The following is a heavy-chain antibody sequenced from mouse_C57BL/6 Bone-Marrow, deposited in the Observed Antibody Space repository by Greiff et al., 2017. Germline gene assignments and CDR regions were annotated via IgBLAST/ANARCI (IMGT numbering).Heavy chain of an antibody. V-gene: IGHV1-50*01. CDR1: GYTFTSYW. J-gene: IGHJ1*03. CDR2: IDPSDSYT. Sequence: VQLQQPGAELVKPGASVKLSCKASGYTFTSYWMQWVKQRPGQGLEWIGEIDPSDSYTNYNQKFKGKATLTVDTSSSTAYMQLSSLTSEDSAVYYCARRITTVVAQYFDVWGTGTTVTVSS. CDR3: ARRITTVVAQYFDV. D-gene: IGHD1-1*01.